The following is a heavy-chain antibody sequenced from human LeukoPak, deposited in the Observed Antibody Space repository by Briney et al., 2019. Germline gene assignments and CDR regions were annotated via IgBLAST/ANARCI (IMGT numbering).Heavy chain of an antibody. CDR3: ARRPGRGYSSSWRGYYMDV. CDR1: GGSFSGYY. Sequence: MTSETLSPTCAVYGGSFSGYYWSWIRQPPGKGLEWIGEINHSGSTNYNPSLKSRVTISVDTSKNQFSLKLSSVTAADTAVYYCARRPGRGYSSSWRGYYMDVWGKGTTVTISS. D-gene: IGHD6-13*01. V-gene: IGHV4-34*01. J-gene: IGHJ6*03. CDR2: INHSGST.